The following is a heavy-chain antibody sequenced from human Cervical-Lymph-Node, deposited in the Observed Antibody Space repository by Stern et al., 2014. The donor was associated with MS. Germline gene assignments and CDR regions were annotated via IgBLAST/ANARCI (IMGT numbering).Heavy chain of an antibody. CDR3: ARGYCSGGSCPPDY. V-gene: IGHV1-2*06. J-gene: IGHJ4*02. Sequence: QVQLVQSGAEVKKPGASVKGSCKASGYTFTGYYMHWVRQAPGQGLEWMGRLNPNSGGTNYAQKFQGRVTMTRDTSISTAYMELSRLRSDDTAVYYCARGYCSGGSCPPDYWGQGTLVTVSS. CDR1: GYTFTGYY. D-gene: IGHD2-15*01. CDR2: LNPNSGGT.